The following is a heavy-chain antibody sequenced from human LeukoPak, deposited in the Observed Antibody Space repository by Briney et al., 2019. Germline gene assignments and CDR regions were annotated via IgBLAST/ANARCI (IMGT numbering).Heavy chain of an antibody. J-gene: IGHJ4*02. Sequence: GESLKISCKGSGYSFTSYWIGWVRQMPGKGLEWMGIIYPGDSDTRYSPSFQGQVTIPADKSISTAYLQWSSLKASDTAMYYCARRPATYGSGSYYGDYWGQGTLVTVSS. D-gene: IGHD3-10*01. CDR3: ARRPATYGSGSYYGDY. V-gene: IGHV5-51*01. CDR1: GYSFTSYW. CDR2: IYPGDSDT.